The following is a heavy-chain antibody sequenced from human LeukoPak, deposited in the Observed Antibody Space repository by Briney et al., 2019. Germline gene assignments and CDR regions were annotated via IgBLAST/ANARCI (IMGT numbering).Heavy chain of an antibody. CDR3: ARGVITDAFDI. Sequence: ASVKVSCKASGYTFTSYDINWVRQATGQGLEWMGWMNPNSGNTGYAQKFQGRVTMTRNTSISTAYMELRSLRSDDTAVYYCARGVITDAFDIWGQGTMVTVSS. CDR2: MNPNSGNT. V-gene: IGHV1-8*01. D-gene: IGHD1-14*01. J-gene: IGHJ3*02. CDR1: GYTFTSYD.